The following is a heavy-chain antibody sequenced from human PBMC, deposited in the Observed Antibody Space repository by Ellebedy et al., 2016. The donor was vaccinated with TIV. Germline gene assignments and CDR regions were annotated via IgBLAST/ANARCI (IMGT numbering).Heavy chain of an antibody. CDR1: GGSISSYY. J-gene: IGHJ6*02. CDR3: ARGSSWWGNGMDV. D-gene: IGHD2-15*01. V-gene: IGHV4-59*01. CDR2: IYYSGST. Sequence: SETLSLTXTVSGGSISSYYWSWIRQPPGKGLEWIGYIYYSGSTNYNPSLKSRVTISVDTSKNQFSLKLSSVTAADTAVYYCARGSSWWGNGMDVWGQGTTVTVSS.